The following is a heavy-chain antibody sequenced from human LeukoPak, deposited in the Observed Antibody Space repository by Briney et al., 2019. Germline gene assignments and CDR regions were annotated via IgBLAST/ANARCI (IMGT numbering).Heavy chain of an antibody. V-gene: IGHV4-59*01. CDR1: GGSISGYY. CDR3: ASGTYGTLFF. CDR2: ISYSGST. J-gene: IGHJ4*02. D-gene: IGHD1-14*01. Sequence: PSETLSLTCTVSGGSISGYYWTWIRQPPGKGLEWIGYISYSGSTNYNPSLQSRVTMSVDSSKIQFSLQLSTVTAADTATYYCASGTYGTLFFWGQGALVTVSS.